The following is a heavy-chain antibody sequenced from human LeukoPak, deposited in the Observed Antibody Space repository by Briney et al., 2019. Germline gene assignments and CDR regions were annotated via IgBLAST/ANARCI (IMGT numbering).Heavy chain of an antibody. CDR2: IRYDGSNK. Sequence: GGSLRLSCAASGFTFSSYGMHWVRQAPGKGLEWVAFIRYDGSNKYYADSVKGRFTISRDNSKNTLYLQMNSLRAEDTAVYYCAKGLTHSGTDDAFDYWGQGTLVTVSS. CDR1: GFTFSSYG. J-gene: IGHJ4*02. D-gene: IGHD1-26*01. CDR3: AKGLTHSGTDDAFDY. V-gene: IGHV3-30*02.